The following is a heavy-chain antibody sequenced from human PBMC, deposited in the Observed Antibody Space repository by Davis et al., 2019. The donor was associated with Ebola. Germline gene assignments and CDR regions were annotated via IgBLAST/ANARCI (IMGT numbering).Heavy chain of an antibody. J-gene: IGHJ4*02. V-gene: IGHV4-34*01. CDR2: IYYSGST. CDR1: GGSFSGYY. Sequence: MPSETLSLTCAVYGGSFSGYYWSWIRQPPGKGLEWIGSIYYSGSTYYNPSLKSRVTISVDTSKNQFSLRLSSVTAADTAVYFCARESYSSGWFDYWGQGNLVTVSS. CDR3: ARESYSSGWFDY. D-gene: IGHD6-19*01.